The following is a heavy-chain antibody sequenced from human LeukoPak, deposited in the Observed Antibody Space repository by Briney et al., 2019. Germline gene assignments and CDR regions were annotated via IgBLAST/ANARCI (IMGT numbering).Heavy chain of an antibody. Sequence: GASVKVSCKTSGFTFTSNGISWVRQAPGQGLEWMGGIIPIFGTANYAQKFQGRVTITADESTSTAYMELSSLRSEDTAVYYCARADYGDYGFHDAFDIWGQGTMVPVSS. J-gene: IGHJ3*02. CDR2: IIPIFGTA. CDR1: GFTFTSNG. D-gene: IGHD4-17*01. CDR3: ARADYGDYGFHDAFDI. V-gene: IGHV1-69*13.